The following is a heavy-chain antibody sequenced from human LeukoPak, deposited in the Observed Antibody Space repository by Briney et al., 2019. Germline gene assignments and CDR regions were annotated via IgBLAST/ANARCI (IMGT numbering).Heavy chain of an antibody. CDR2: IRSKANSYAT. CDR3: TRHGEGDGYKQSDPYYYYMDV. CDR1: GFTFSGSA. J-gene: IGHJ6*03. D-gene: IGHD5-24*01. V-gene: IGHV3-73*01. Sequence: GGSLRLSCAASGFTFSGSAMHWVRQASGKGLEWVGRIRSKANSYATAYAASVKGRFTISRDDSKNTAYLQMNSLKTEDTAVYYCTRHGEGDGYKQSDPYYYYMDVWGKGTTVTVSS.